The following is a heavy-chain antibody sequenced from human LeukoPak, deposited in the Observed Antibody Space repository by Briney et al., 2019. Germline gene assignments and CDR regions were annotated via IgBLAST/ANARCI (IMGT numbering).Heavy chain of an antibody. CDR3: ARQPSGTASFDF. J-gene: IGHJ4*02. D-gene: IGHD6-13*01. V-gene: IGHV4-59*01. Sequence: SETLSLTCTVSGGSISSYYWSWIRQPPGKGLEWIGYIYYSGSTNYNPSLKSRVTISVDTSKNQFSLKLSSVTAADTAVYYCARQPSGTASFDFWGQGTLVTVSS. CDR1: GGSISSYY. CDR2: IYYSGST.